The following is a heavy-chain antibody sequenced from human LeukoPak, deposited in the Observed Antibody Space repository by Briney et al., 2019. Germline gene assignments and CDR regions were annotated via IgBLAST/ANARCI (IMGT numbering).Heavy chain of an antibody. Sequence: GGSLRLSCAASGFTFSTYWMSWVRQAPGKGLEWVANIKEEGSEKYYVDSVKGRFTISRDNAKKSLSLRMNSLRAEDAAVYYCARDLNYDILTGSLRAYFDSWGQGTRVTVSS. CDR2: IKEEGSEK. CDR1: GFTFSTYW. V-gene: IGHV3-7*01. J-gene: IGHJ4*02. CDR3: ARDLNYDILTGSLRAYFDS. D-gene: IGHD3-9*01.